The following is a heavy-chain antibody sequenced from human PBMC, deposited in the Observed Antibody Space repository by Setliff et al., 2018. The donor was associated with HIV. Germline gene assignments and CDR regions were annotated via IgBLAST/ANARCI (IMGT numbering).Heavy chain of an antibody. CDR1: GGSIGSYR. V-gene: IGHV4-59*08. CDR2: ISYSGTT. Sequence: SETLSLTCAVFGGSIGSYRWNWIRQTPGKGLEWIGFISYSGTTDYNPSLKSRVTISIDTPKNQFSLKLTSVTAADTAVYYCARRASPPSGPYSQYYMDVWGRGTSVTVSS. D-gene: IGHD2-21*01. J-gene: IGHJ6*03. CDR3: ARRASPPSGPYSQYYMDV.